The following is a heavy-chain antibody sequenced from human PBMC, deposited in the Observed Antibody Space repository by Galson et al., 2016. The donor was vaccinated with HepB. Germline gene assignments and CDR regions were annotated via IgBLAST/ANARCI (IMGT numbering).Heavy chain of an antibody. CDR3: ARGGVGEFLEIFDC. D-gene: IGHD3-10*01. Sequence: SLRLSCAASGFTFSTYWMHWVRQAPGKGLEWVSRINSDGSSTTYADSVKGRFTVSRDNAENSLYLQMNSLRAEDTALYYCARGGVGEFLEIFDCWGQGTLVTVSS. CDR1: GFTFSTYW. V-gene: IGHV3-74*01. CDR2: INSDGSST. J-gene: IGHJ4*02.